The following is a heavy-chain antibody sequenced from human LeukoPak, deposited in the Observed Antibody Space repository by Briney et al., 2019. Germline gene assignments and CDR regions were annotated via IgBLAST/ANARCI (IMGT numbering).Heavy chain of an antibody. V-gene: IGHV3-21*01. CDR3: ARATRLGQFDY. CDR2: ISSSSSYI. CDR1: GFTLSSHR. Sequence: GGSLRLSCAASGFTLSSHRMNWVRQAPGKGLEWVSSISSSSSYIYYADSVKGRFTISRDNAKNSLYLQMNSLRAEDTAVYYCARATRLGQFDYWGQGTLVTVSS. D-gene: IGHD2-15*01. J-gene: IGHJ4*02.